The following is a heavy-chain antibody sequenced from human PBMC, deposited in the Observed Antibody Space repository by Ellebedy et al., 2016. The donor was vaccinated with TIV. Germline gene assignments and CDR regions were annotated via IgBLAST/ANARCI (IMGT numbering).Heavy chain of an antibody. CDR3: ARDLVVLPLDY. J-gene: IGHJ4*02. D-gene: IGHD2-8*01. CDR1: GFTFSSYS. V-gene: IGHV3-21*01. CDR2: ISSSSSYI. Sequence: GESLKISXAASGFTFSSYSMNWVRQAPGKGLEWVSSISSSSSYIYYADSVKGRFTISRDNAKNSLYLQMNSLRAEDTAVYYCARDLVVLPLDYWGQGTLVTVSS.